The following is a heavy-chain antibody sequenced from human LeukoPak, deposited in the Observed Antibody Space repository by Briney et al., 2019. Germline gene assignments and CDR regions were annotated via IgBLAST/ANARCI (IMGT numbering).Heavy chain of an antibody. CDR3: ARNRLVTATPGAVRQVSVYGMDV. Sequence: GGSLRLSCAASGFTFNHYGMHWVRQAPGKGLEWVAVISNDGSNKYYADSVKGRFTISRDNANNSLYLQMNSLRAEDTAVYYCARNRLVTATPGAVRQVSVYGMDVWGQGTTVTVSS. V-gene: IGHV3-30*03. CDR2: ISNDGSNK. J-gene: IGHJ6*02. CDR1: GFTFNHYG. D-gene: IGHD2-21*02.